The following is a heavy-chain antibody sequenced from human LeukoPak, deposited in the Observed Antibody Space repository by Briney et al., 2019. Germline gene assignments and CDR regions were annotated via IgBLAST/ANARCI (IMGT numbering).Heavy chain of an antibody. D-gene: IGHD6-19*01. CDR3: AKVAHSSGWYGWFDP. Sequence: GGSLRLSCAASGFTFSSYAMSWVRQAPGKGLEWVSAISGSGGSTYYADSVKGRFTISRDNSKNTLYLQMNGLRAEDTAVYYCAKVAHSSGWYGWFDPWGQGTLVTVSS. V-gene: IGHV3-23*01. CDR1: GFTFSSYA. CDR2: ISGSGGST. J-gene: IGHJ5*02.